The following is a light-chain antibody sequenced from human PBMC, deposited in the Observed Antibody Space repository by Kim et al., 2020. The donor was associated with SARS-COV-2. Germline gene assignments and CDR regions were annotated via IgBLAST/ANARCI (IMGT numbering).Light chain of an antibody. J-gene: IGLJ2*01. CDR2: QDS. CDR1: KLGDKY. CDR3: QAWDSSTVE. V-gene: IGLV3-1*01. Sequence: SYELTQPPSVSVSPGQTASITCSGDKLGDKYACWYQQKPGQSPVLVIYQDSKRPSGIPERFSGSNSGNTATLTICGTQAMDEADYYCQAWDSSTVEFGGG.